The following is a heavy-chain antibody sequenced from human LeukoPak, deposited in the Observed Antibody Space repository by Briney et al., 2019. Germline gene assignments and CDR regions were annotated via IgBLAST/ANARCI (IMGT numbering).Heavy chain of an antibody. CDR2: ISSSSSTI. Sequence: GGSLRLSCAASGFTFSSYGMNWVRLAPGRGLEWVSSISSSSSTIYYADSVKGRFTISRDNAKNSLYLQMNSPRAEDTAVYYCARGYSSLFDYWGQGTLVTISS. J-gene: IGHJ4*02. CDR1: GFTFSSYG. D-gene: IGHD6-13*01. V-gene: IGHV3-48*01. CDR3: ARGYSSLFDY.